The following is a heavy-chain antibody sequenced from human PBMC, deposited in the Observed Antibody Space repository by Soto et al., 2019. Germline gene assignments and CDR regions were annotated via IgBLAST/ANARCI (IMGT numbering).Heavy chain of an antibody. V-gene: IGHV3-7*01. CDR2: INQDGSEK. CDR1: GFIFRSYW. CDR3: ARDGVAAGLYLDN. Sequence: GGSLRLSCAASGFIFRSYWMSWVRQAPGKGLEWVANINQDGSEKYYVDSVRGRFIISRDNAEKSLFLQMNSLRAEDTALYYCARDGVAAGLYLDNWGQGTLVTVSS. J-gene: IGHJ4*02. D-gene: IGHD2-15*01.